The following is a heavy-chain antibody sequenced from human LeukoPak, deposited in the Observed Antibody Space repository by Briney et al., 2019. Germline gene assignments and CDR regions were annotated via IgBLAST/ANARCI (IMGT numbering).Heavy chain of an antibody. J-gene: IGHJ6*02. CDR3: ARGDTMDV. V-gene: IGHV3-7*05. CDR1: GFTFSYYW. Sequence: PGGSLRLSCAASGFTFSYYWMTWVRQAPGKGLAWVANIKQDGSDKSYVDSVKGRFTISRDNAKNSLYLQMNSLRAEDTAVYYCARGDTMDVWGQGTTVTVSS. CDR2: IKQDGSDK.